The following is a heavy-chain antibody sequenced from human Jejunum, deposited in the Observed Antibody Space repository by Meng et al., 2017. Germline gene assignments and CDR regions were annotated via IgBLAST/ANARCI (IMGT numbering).Heavy chain of an antibody. CDR2: ISASGNTI. J-gene: IGHJ4*02. Sequence: GESLKISCAATGFTFSRSEMNWVRQAPGKGLEWLSYISASGNTIYYADSVKGRFTISRDNAKNTLYLQLNSLRAEDTAVYYCARVALGVGALYWGQGTLVTVSS. CDR1: GFTFSRSE. D-gene: IGHD3-16*01. CDR3: ARVALGVGALY. V-gene: IGHV3-48*03.